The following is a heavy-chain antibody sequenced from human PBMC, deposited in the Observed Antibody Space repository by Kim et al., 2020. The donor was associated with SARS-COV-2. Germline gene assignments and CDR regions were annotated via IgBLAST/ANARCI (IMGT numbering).Heavy chain of an antibody. V-gene: IGHV4-39*01. Sequence: SETLSLTCTVSGGSISSSSYYWGWIRQPPGKGLEWIGSIYYSGSTYYNPSLKSRVTISVDTSKNQFSLKLSSVTAADTAVYYCARRGRWYYEAWYFDLWGRGTLVTVSS. CDR1: GGSISSSSYY. J-gene: IGHJ2*01. CDR3: ARRGRWYYEAWYFDL. CDR2: IYYSGST. D-gene: IGHD3-22*01.